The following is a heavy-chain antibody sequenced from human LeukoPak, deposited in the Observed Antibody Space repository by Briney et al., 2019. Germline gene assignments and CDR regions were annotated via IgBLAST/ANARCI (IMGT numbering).Heavy chain of an antibody. CDR3: ARDEVTTPRD. Sequence: SGGSLRLSCAASGFTFSSYGMHWVRQAPGRGLEWVAVMWYDGSNKYYADSVKGRFTISRDNSKNTLYLQMHSLRAEDTAVYYCARDEVTTPRDWGQGTLVTVSS. CDR1: GFTFSSYG. D-gene: IGHD2-21*02. V-gene: IGHV3-33*01. CDR2: MWYDGSNK. J-gene: IGHJ4*02.